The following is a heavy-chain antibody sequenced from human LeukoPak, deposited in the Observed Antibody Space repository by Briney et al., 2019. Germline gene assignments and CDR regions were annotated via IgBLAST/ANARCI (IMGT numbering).Heavy chain of an antibody. CDR1: GFSFSSFS. CDR3: ARDRGGSDGSEY. J-gene: IGHJ4*02. D-gene: IGHD2-21*02. Sequence: GGSLRLSCAASGFSFSSFSMNWVRQAPGKGLEWVSYISGGSSFTYYVDSVKGRFTISRDNAKNSLYLQMNSLRAEDTAVYYCARDRGGSDGSEYWGQGTLVTVSS. V-gene: IGHV3-21*01. CDR2: ISGGSSFT.